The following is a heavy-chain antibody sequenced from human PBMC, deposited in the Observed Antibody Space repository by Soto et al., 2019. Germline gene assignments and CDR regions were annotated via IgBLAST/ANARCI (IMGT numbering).Heavy chain of an antibody. CDR2: LSYDGSNK. Sequence: AGGSLRLSCAASGFTFSSYGMRWVRQAPGKGLEWVAVLSYDGSNKYYGDSVKGRFTISRDNSKNTLYLEMNSLRADDTAVYYCAKGKEFEGRSSYHYGMDVWGQGTTVTVSS. V-gene: IGHV3-30*18. J-gene: IGHJ6*02. CDR3: AKGKEFEGRSSYHYGMDV. D-gene: IGHD6-6*01. CDR1: GFTFSSYG.